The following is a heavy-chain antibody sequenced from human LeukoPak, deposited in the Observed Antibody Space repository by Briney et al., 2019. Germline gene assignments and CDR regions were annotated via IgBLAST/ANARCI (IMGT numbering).Heavy chain of an antibody. CDR1: GGSNTPYF. D-gene: IGHD5-18*01. CDR3: ARADTQLPDR. CDR2: IYYSGST. J-gene: IGHJ5*02. V-gene: IGHV4-59*01. Sequence: PSETLSLTCTVSGGSNTPYFWNWIRQPPGKGLEWIGYIYYSGSTNYNPSLKSRVTISVDTSKNQVSLRLRSVTAADTAVYYCARADTQLPDRWGQGTLVIVSS.